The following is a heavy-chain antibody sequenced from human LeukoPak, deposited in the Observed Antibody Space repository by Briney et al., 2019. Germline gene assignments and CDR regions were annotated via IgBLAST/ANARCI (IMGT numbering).Heavy chain of an antibody. D-gene: IGHD3-10*01. Sequence: SETLSLTCTVSGGSISSGSYYYSWIRQPAGRGLEWIGRIYTSGSTYYNPSLKSRVTISADTSNNQFSLKLNSVTAADTAVYYCARGGVRENYYYFSMDVWGKGTTVTVSS. CDR3: ARGGVRENYYYFSMDV. J-gene: IGHJ6*03. V-gene: IGHV4-61*02. CDR2: IYTSGST. CDR1: GGSISSGSYY.